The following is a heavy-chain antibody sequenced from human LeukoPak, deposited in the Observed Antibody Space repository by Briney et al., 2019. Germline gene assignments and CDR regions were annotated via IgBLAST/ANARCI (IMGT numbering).Heavy chain of an antibody. CDR3: ARQSYYYDSSGHYVYYFDY. J-gene: IGHJ4*02. V-gene: IGHV3-11*01. Sequence: GGSLRLSCAASGFTFSDYYRSWVRQAPGRGLGWGSYIRSSVGTIYYADSVKGRSTISRDNAKNSLHLQMNSLRAEDTAVYYCARQSYYYDSSGHYVYYFDYWGQGTLVTVSS. D-gene: IGHD3-22*01. CDR2: IRSSVGTI. CDR1: GFTFSDYY.